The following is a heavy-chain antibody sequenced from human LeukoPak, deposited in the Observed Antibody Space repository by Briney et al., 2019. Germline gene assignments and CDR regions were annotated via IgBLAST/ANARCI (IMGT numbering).Heavy chain of an antibody. CDR2: VYFTGST. V-gene: IGHV4-39*01. J-gene: IGHJ4*02. CDR3: ARTLDSSGYYYDY. D-gene: IGHD3-22*01. CDR1: GDSISSTSHY. Sequence: PSETLSLTCTVSGDSISSTSHYWDWIRQPPGKGPEWIGNVYFTGSTYYSPSLKSRVTISVDRSNNQFSLKLSSVTAADTAVYYCARTLDSSGYYYDYWGQGTLVTVSS.